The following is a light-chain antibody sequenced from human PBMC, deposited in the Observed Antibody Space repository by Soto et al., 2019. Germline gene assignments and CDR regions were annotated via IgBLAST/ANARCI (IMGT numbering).Light chain of an antibody. CDR2: DVS. V-gene: IGLV2-14*01. J-gene: IGLJ1*01. CDR1: SSDVGGYNY. Sequence: QSVLTQPASVSGSLGQSITISCTGTSSDVGGYNYVSWYQQHPGKAPKLMIYDVSNRPSGVSNRFSGSKSGNTASLTISGLQAEDEADYYCSSYTSSSTPLYVFGTGTKVTVL. CDR3: SSYTSSSTPLYV.